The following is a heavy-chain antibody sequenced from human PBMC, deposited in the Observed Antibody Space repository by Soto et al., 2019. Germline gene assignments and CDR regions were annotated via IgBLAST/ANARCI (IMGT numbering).Heavy chain of an antibody. Sequence: VKVSCKASGYTFTSYDINWVRQATGQGLEWMGWMNPNSGNTGYAQKFQGRVTMTRNTSISTAYMELSSLRSEDTAVYYCAIAYYDILTGYYYFDPWGQGNLVTVSS. CDR1: GYTFTSYD. J-gene: IGHJ5*02. D-gene: IGHD3-9*01. V-gene: IGHV1-8*01. CDR3: AIAYYDILTGYYYFDP. CDR2: MNPNSGNT.